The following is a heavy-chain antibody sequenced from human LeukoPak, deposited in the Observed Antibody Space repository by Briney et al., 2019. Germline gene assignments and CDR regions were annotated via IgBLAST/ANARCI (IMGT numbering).Heavy chain of an antibody. CDR1: GFTFSSHS. CDR2: INPSGGST. D-gene: IGHD5-12*01. J-gene: IGHJ4*02. Sequence: GGSLRLSCEVSGFTFSSHSMNWVRQAPGQGLEWMGIINPSGGSTSYAQKFQGRVTVTRDTSTSTVYMELSSLRSEDTAMYYCAREGEIGYDLSDYWGQGTLVTVSS. V-gene: IGHV1-46*01. CDR3: AREGEIGYDLSDY.